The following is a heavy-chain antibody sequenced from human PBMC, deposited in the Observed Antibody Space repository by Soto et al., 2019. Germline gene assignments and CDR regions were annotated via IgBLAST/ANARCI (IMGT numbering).Heavy chain of an antibody. V-gene: IGHV1-69*13. CDR2: IIPIFGTA. CDR3: ARDREGIAVA. J-gene: IGHJ5*02. Sequence: ASVKVSCKASGGTFSSYAISWVRQAPGQGLEWMGGIIPIFGTANYAQKFQGRVTITADESTSTAYMELSSLRSEDTAVYYCARDREGIAVAWGQGTLVTVSS. CDR1: GGTFSSYA. D-gene: IGHD6-19*01.